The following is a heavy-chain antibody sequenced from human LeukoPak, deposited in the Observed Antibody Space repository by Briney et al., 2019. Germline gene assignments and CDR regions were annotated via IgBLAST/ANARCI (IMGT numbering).Heavy chain of an antibody. D-gene: IGHD3-10*01. CDR1: GFTFSSYE. CDR3: ARGTIFRGVDFGY. J-gene: IGHJ4*02. V-gene: IGHV3-48*03. Sequence: PGGSLRLSCAASGFTFSSYEMNWVRQAPGKGLEWDSYMSSSGTTVYSADSVKGRFTISSDNAKNSLYLQMNSLRAEDTAVYYCARGTIFRGVDFGYWGQGTLVTVS. CDR2: MSSSGTTV.